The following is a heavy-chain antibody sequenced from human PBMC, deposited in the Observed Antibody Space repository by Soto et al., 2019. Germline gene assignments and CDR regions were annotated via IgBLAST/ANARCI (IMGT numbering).Heavy chain of an antibody. J-gene: IGHJ5*02. D-gene: IGHD6-25*01. CDR3: ARDYSSARLYNWFAP. V-gene: IGHV3-21*01. Sequence: EVQLVESGGGLVKPGGSLRLSCAASGFTFSSYSMNWVRQAPGKGLEWVSSISSSSSYVYYADSVKGRFTISRDNAKNSLYLQMNSLSAEDTAVYYCARDYSSARLYNWFAPWGQGTLVTVSS. CDR2: ISSSSSYV. CDR1: GFTFSSYS.